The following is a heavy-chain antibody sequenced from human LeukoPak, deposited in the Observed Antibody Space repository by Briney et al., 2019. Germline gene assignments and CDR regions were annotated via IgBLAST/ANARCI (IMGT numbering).Heavy chain of an antibody. CDR1: GGSFSGYY. CDR3: ARRGYYGSGSYYKVRWFDP. Sequence: SETLSLTCAVYGGSFSGYYWSWLRQPPGKGLEWIGEINHSGSTNYNPSLKSRVTISVDTSKNQFSLKLSSVTAADTAVYYCARRGYYGSGSYYKVRWFDPWGQGTLVTVSS. V-gene: IGHV4-34*01. J-gene: IGHJ5*02. D-gene: IGHD3-10*01. CDR2: INHSGST.